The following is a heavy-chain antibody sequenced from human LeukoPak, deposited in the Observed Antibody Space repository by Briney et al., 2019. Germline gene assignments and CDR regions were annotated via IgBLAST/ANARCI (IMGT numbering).Heavy chain of an antibody. CDR3: ASPSKLVLSRGAFDI. D-gene: IGHD3-10*01. CDR2: IYFSET. Sequence: SETLSLTCTVSGASFSDTTYYWAWFRQPPGKGLEWIASIYFSETKYNPSLESRITISGDTSKNQFSLKLTSVTATDTAVYYCASPSKLVLSRGAFDIWGQGTMVTVSA. J-gene: IGHJ3*02. V-gene: IGHV4-39*01. CDR1: GASFSDTTYY.